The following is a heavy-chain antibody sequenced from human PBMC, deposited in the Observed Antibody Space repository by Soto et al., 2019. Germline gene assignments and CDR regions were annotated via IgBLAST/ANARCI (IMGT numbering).Heavy chain of an antibody. CDR3: ARAWRKQWLANASDY. J-gene: IGHJ4*02. D-gene: IGHD6-19*01. CDR1: GYTFTSYG. Sequence: QVQLVQSGAEVKKPGASVKVSCKASGYTFTSYGISWVRQAPGQGLEWMGWISAYNGNTNYAQKLQGRVTMTTDTSTSTAYLELRSRRSDDTAVYYCARAWRKQWLANASDYWGQGTLDTVSS. CDR2: ISAYNGNT. V-gene: IGHV1-18*01.